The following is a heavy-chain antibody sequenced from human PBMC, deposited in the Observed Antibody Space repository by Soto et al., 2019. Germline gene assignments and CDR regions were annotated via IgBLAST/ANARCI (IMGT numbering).Heavy chain of an antibody. CDR3: TFGDGYNYYYYDMDV. CDR2: MNPYSGNT. V-gene: IGHV1-8*01. D-gene: IGHD3-3*01. CDR1: GYTFTNYD. Sequence: ASVKVSCKASGYTFTNYDINWVRQATGQGLEWMGWMNPYSGNTAYAQKFQGRVTMTRNTSINTAYMELSSLRSEDTAVYYCTFGDGYNYYYYDMDVWGQGTMVTVSS. J-gene: IGHJ6*02.